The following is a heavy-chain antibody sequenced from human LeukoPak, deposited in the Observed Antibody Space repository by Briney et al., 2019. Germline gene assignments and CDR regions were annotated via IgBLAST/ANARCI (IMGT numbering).Heavy chain of an antibody. V-gene: IGHV3-30-3*01. D-gene: IGHD6-19*01. J-gene: IGHJ4*02. Sequence: PGGSLRLSCAASGFTFSSYAMHWVRQAPGKGLEWVAVISYDGGNKYYADSVKGRFTISRDNSKNTLYLQMNSLRAEDTAVYYCARAADSSGWSYFDYWGQGTLVTVSS. CDR1: GFTFSSYA. CDR3: ARAADSSGWSYFDY. CDR2: ISYDGGNK.